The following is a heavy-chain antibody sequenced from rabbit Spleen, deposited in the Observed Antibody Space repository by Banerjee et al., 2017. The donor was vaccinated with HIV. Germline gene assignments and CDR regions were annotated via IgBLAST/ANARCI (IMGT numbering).Heavy chain of an antibody. J-gene: IGHJ4*01. Sequence: QSLEESGGDLVKPGASLTLTCTASGFPFSDKAVMCWVRQAPGKGLEWIGCIGVGGGSTYYANWAKGRFTISKTSSTTVNLQMTSLTAADTATYFCARREYDNGSDFKLWGPGTLVTVS. V-gene: IGHV1S40*01. CDR1: GFPFSDKAV. CDR3: ARREYDNGSDFKL. CDR2: IGVGGGST. D-gene: IGHD5-1*01.